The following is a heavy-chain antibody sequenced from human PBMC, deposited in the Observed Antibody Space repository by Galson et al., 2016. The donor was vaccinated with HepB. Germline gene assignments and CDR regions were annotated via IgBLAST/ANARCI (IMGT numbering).Heavy chain of an antibody. Sequence: SVKVSCKASGGTFSNYTFTWVRQAPGQGLEWMGGIIPIFGTTNYAQKFQGRVTITADEFTNTAYMELSSLRSEDTALYYCARSYIAVAVDYYYYAMDVWGQGTTVTVAS. CDR1: GGTFSNYT. V-gene: IGHV1-69*13. D-gene: IGHD6-19*01. CDR3: ARSYIAVAVDYYYYAMDV. J-gene: IGHJ6*02. CDR2: IIPIFGTT.